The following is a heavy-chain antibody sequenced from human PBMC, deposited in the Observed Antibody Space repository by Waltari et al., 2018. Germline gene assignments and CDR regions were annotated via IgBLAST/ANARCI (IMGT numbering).Heavy chain of an antibody. CDR1: GGSISSSSYY. V-gene: IGHV4-39*01. Sequence: QLQLQESGPGLVKPSETLSLTCTVSGGSISSSSYYWGWIRQPPGKGLEWIGSIYYSGSPIYNPALKSRCPISVDTSKNQFSLKLSSVTAADTAVYYCARRTVTMIVVVIDYFDYWGQGTLVTVSS. CDR2: IYYSGSP. J-gene: IGHJ4*02. D-gene: IGHD3-22*01. CDR3: ARRTVTMIVVVIDYFDY.